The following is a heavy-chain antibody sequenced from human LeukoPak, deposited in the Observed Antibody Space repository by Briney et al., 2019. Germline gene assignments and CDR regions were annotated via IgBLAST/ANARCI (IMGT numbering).Heavy chain of an antibody. V-gene: IGHV3-7*01. D-gene: IGHD3-10*01. CDR3: ARDGHSSGSFDY. Sequence: PGGSLRLSCAASELTFTGYWMNWVRQAPGKGLQWVDNIRQDGGLTHYSDSVKGRFTISRDNAKRSLYLQMNSLRPEDTAVYYCARDGHSSGSFDYWGQGTLVTVSS. CDR1: ELTFTGYW. J-gene: IGHJ4*02. CDR2: IRQDGGLT.